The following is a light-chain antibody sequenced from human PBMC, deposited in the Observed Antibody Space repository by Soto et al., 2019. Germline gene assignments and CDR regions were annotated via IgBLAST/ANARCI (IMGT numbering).Light chain of an antibody. CDR1: QSLSRW. J-gene: IGKJ1*01. CDR3: QQFNSYRWT. CDR2: DAS. V-gene: IGKV1-5*01. Sequence: DIQMTQSPSTLSASVGDRVTITCRASQSLSRWLAWYQQKPGKAPKVLIYDASSLESGVPSRFSGSGSGTEFTLTISSLQIDGFAIYYCQQFNSYRWTFVQWTKVEIK.